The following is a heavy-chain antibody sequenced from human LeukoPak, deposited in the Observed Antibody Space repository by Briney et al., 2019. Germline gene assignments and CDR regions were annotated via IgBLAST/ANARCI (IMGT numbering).Heavy chain of an antibody. Sequence: EPSETLSLTCTVSGGSISSYYWSWIRQPPGKGLEWIGYISYIGSTNYNPSLKSRVTISVDTSKNQLSLKLSSVTAADTAVYYCASLIAGKWGQGTLVTVSS. V-gene: IGHV4-59*08. J-gene: IGHJ4*02. CDR1: GGSISSYY. CDR2: ISYIGST. CDR3: ASLIAGK. D-gene: IGHD4-23*01.